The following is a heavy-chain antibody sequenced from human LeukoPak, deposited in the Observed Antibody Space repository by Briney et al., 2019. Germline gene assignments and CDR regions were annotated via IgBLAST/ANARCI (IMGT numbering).Heavy chain of an antibody. CDR1: GFTFSSYE. Sequence: PGGSLRLSCAASGFTFSSYEMNWVRQAPGKGLEWVSYISSSGSTIYYADSVKGRFTISRDNAKNSLYLQMNSLRAEDTAVYYCASTGRGDFWSGYDYFDYWGQGTLVTVSS. V-gene: IGHV3-48*03. CDR2: ISSSGSTI. CDR3: ASTGRGDFWSGYDYFDY. D-gene: IGHD3-3*01. J-gene: IGHJ4*02.